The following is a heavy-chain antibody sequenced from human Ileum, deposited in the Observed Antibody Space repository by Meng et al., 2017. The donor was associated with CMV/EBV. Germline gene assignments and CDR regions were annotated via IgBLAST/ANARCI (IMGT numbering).Heavy chain of an antibody. D-gene: IGHD3-16*02. J-gene: IGHJ4*02. Sequence: RLFAPHHTLSLASDVYGSPLRHHYCNRIRQSPGNGLQWIGEINHFGRTKSNPSLASRVTISQDTSKNQCSLKLNSVTVADSAVYYCARGLFRYPAYFDLWGQGTLVTVSS. CDR3: ARGLFRYPAYFDL. CDR1: GSPLRHHY. V-gene: IGHV4-34*01. CDR2: INHFGRT.